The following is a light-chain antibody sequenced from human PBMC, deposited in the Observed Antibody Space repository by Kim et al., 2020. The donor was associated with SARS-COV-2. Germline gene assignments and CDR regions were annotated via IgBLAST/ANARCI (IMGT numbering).Light chain of an antibody. V-gene: IGKV3-11*01. J-gene: IGKJ1*01. CDR2: DAS. CDR1: QSVSCV. CDR3: QHRSNRAPPWT. Sequence: PVERDTLSCRASQSVSCVLAWYQQKPGKAPRLLIYDASNRATGTPARFSGSGSVTDCPLTIRSLEPEDFAVYYCQHRSNRAPPWTFGQGTKVDI.